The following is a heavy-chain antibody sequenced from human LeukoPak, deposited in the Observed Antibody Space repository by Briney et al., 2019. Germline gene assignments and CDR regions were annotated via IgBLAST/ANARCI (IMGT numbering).Heavy chain of an antibody. CDR2: IYHSGST. D-gene: IGHD4-17*01. J-gene: IGHJ3*02. Sequence: PSETPSLTCAVSGGSISSSNWWSWVRQPPGKGLEWIGEIYHSGSTNYNPSLKSRVTISVDKSKNQFSLKLSSVTAADTAVYYCARDPYGEVAFDIWGQGTMVTVSS. V-gene: IGHV4-4*02. CDR3: ARDPYGEVAFDI. CDR1: GGSISSSNW.